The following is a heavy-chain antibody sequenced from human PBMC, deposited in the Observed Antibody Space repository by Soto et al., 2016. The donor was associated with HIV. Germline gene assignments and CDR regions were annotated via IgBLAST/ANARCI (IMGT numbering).Heavy chain of an antibody. J-gene: IGHJ4*02. Sequence: QVQLQQWGTGLLKSSETLSLTCAVYGGSFSGYYWSWIRQPPGKGLEWIGEINDSGSTNYNPSLKSRVTISVDTSKKQFSLKLISVTAADTAMYYCARGGDLYYGLGNWGYYFDFWARELCSPSPQ. D-gene: IGHD3-10*01. V-gene: IGHV4-34*01. CDR1: GGSFSGYY. CDR2: INDSGST. CDR3: ARGGDLYYGLGNWGYYFDF.